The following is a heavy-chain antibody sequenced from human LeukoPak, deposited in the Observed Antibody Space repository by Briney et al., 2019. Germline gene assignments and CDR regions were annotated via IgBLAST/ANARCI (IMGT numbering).Heavy chain of an antibody. CDR1: GGSISSSNW. J-gene: IGHJ4*02. Sequence: SETLSLTCAVSGGSISSSNWWSWVRQPPGKGLEWIGEIYHSGSTNYNPSLKSRVTISVDKSKNQFSLKLSSVTAADTAVYYCARVGDYYYDSSGYYRSAHFFYWGQGTLVTVS. D-gene: IGHD3-22*01. CDR3: ARVGDYYYDSSGYYRSAHFFY. CDR2: IYHSGST. V-gene: IGHV4-4*02.